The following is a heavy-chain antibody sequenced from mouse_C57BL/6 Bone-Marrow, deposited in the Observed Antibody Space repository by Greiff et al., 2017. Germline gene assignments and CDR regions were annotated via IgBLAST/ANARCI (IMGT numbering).Heavy chain of an antibody. CDR2: IYPSDSET. CDR3: AGLGYSNLCY. CDR1: GYTFTSYW. D-gene: IGHD2-5*01. J-gene: IGHJ4*01. V-gene: IGHV1-61*01. Sequence: VQLQQPGAELVRPGSSVKLSCKASGYTFTSYWMDWVKQRPGQGLEWIGNIYPSDSETHYNQKFKDKATLTVDKSSSTAYMQLSSLTSEDSAVYYCAGLGYSNLCYWGQGTSVTVSS.